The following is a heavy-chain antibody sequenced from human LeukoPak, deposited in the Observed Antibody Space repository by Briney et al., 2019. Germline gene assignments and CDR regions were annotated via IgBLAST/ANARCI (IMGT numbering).Heavy chain of an antibody. D-gene: IGHD6-6*01. Sequence: PSETLSLTCTVSGGSISSGDYCWRWIRQPPGKGLEWIGYIYYSGSTYYNPSLKSRVTISVDTSKNQFSLKLSSVTAADTAVYYCARCIAARCYYFDYWGQGTLVTVSS. J-gene: IGHJ4*02. CDR3: ARCIAARCYYFDY. CDR1: GGSISSGDYC. CDR2: IYYSGST. V-gene: IGHV4-30-4*08.